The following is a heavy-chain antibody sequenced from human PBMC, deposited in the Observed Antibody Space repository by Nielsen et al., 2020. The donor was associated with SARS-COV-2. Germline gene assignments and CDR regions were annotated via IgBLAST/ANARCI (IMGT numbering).Heavy chain of an antibody. CDR3: ARGQGRAARPTYYYYGMDV. D-gene: IGHD6-6*01. CDR1: GGSFSGYY. Sequence: SETLSLTCAVYGGSFSGYYWSWIRQPPGKGLEWIGEINHSGSTNYNPSLKSRVTISVDTSKNQFSLKLSSVTAADTAVYYCARGQGRAARPTYYYYGMDVWGQGTTVTVSS. J-gene: IGHJ6*02. CDR2: INHSGST. V-gene: IGHV4-34*01.